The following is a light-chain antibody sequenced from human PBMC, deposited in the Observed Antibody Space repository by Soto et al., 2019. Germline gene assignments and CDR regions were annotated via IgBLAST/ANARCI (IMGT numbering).Light chain of an antibody. CDR2: DVS. Sequence: QSALTQPASVSGSPGQSITISCTGTSSDVGGYNYVSWYQQHPGKAPKLMIYDVSNRPSGVSNRFSGSKSCNTAALIISGLQAEDDADYYCSSYTSSSTPPYVFGNGTQVTVL. CDR3: SSYTSSSTPPYV. V-gene: IGLV2-14*01. CDR1: SSDVGGYNY. J-gene: IGLJ1*01.